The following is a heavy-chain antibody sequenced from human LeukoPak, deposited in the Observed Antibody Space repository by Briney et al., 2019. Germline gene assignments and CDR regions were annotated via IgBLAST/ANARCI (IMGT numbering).Heavy chain of an antibody. CDR1: GFTFSSYW. J-gene: IGHJ4*02. CDR2: INSDGSGT. D-gene: IGHD4-17*01. CDR3: ARVPSYGDYEVDY. V-gene: IGHV3-74*01. Sequence: GGSLRLSCAASGFTFSSYWMHWVRQAPGKGLVWVSRINSDGSGTRYADSVKGRFTISRDNAKTSLYLQMNSLRVEDTAVYYCARVPSYGDYEVDYWGQGTLVTVSS.